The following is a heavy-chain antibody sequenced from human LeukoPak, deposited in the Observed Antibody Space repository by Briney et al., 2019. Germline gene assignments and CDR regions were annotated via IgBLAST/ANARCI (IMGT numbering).Heavy chain of an antibody. Sequence: GGSLRLSCAASGFTFTTYAMSWVRPAPGMGLEWVSSISNNGGDTYYADSVKGRFTISRDNSKNTLYLQMNSLRAEDTAVYYCARDLGIAVAGPYYYGMDVWGQGTTVTVSS. V-gene: IGHV3-23*01. CDR2: ISNNGGDT. D-gene: IGHD6-19*01. CDR1: GFTFTTYA. J-gene: IGHJ6*02. CDR3: ARDLGIAVAGPYYYGMDV.